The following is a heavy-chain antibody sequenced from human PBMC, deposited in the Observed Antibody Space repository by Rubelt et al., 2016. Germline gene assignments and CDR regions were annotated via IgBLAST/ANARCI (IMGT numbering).Heavy chain of an antibody. V-gene: IGHV3-7*01. CDR3: MSGAGY. Sequence: EVQLVESGGGLVQPGGSLRLSCAASGLPFSNYWMNWVRQSPGTGLEWVANIKPDGRDRCFVDSGKGRFTIARENAKNSRYLQMDSLRADDTAIYCCMSGAGYWGQGTLVTVSS. J-gene: IGHJ4*02. CDR2: IKPDGRDR. CDR1: GLPFSNYW. D-gene: IGHD3-16*01.